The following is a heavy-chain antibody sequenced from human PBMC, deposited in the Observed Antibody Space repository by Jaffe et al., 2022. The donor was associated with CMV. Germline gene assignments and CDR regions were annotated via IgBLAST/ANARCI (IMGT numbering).Heavy chain of an antibody. CDR2: IDPSDSYT. Sequence: EVQLVQSGAEVKKPGESLRISCKGSGYSFTSYWISWVRQMPGKGLEWMGRIDPSDSYTNYSPSFQGHVTISADKSISTAYLQWSSLKASDTAMYYCARLSDSSGYYYPPYYYYMDVWGKGTTVTVSS. D-gene: IGHD3-22*01. CDR3: ARLSDSSGYYYPPYYYYMDV. J-gene: IGHJ6*03. CDR1: GYSFTSYW. V-gene: IGHV5-10-1*03.